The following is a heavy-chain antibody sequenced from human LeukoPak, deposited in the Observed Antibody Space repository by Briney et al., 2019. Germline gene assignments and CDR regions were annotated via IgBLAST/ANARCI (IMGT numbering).Heavy chain of an antibody. J-gene: IGHJ6*01. V-gene: IGHV4-59*11. CDR2: MSYSGST. Sequence: SETLSLTCTVSGRSISIHYWTWIRHPPGKGLEWVGFMSYSGSTSYISYLNNRGTISIDTSKHQFSLKVTSVASADTAVYYCARERVEGNGAGSYYHYGMDVWGQGTTVTVSS. D-gene: IGHD3-10*01. CDR1: GRSISIHY. CDR3: ARERVEGNGAGSYYHYGMDV.